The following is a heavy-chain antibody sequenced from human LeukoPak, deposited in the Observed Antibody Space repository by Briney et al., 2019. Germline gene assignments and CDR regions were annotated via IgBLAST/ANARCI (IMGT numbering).Heavy chain of an antibody. J-gene: IGHJ6*03. V-gene: IGHV1-18*01. CDR1: GYTFTSYG. Sequence: ASVKVPCKASGYTFTSYGIRWVRQAPGQGLEWMGWISTYNGNTNYAQKLQGRVTMTTDTSTSIAYMELRSLRSDDTAVYYCAREGSPFYYYYMDVWGKGTTVTVSS. D-gene: IGHD2-15*01. CDR2: ISTYNGNT. CDR3: AREGSPFYYYYMDV.